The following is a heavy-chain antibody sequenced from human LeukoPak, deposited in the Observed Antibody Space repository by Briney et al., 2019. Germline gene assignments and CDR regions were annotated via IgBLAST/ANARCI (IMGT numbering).Heavy chain of an antibody. CDR2: INHSGST. D-gene: IGHD3-22*01. CDR1: GGSFSGYC. V-gene: IGHV4-34*01. J-gene: IGHJ6*03. Sequence: SETLSLTCAVYGGSFSGYCWSWIRQPPGKGLEWIGEINHSGSTNYNPSLKSRVTISVDTSKNQFSLKLSSVTAADTAVYYCARVSPRNYYDSSGYPNTRRGPYYYYMDVWGKGTTVTVSS. CDR3: ARVSPRNYYDSSGYPNTRRGPYYYYMDV.